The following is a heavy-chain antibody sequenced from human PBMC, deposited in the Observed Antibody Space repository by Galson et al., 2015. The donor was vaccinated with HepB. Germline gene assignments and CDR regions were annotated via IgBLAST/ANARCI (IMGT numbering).Heavy chain of an antibody. V-gene: IGHV3-23*01. D-gene: IGHD2-2*01. CDR3: AKDQARYCSSTSCSPIDY. CDR2: ISGSGGST. CDR1: GFTFSSYA. J-gene: IGHJ4*02. Sequence: SLRLSCAASGFTFSSYAMSWVRQAPGKGLEWVSAISGSGGSTYYADSVKGRFTISRDNSKNTLYLQMNSLRAEDTAVYYCAKDQARYCSSTSCSPIDYWGQGTLVTVSS.